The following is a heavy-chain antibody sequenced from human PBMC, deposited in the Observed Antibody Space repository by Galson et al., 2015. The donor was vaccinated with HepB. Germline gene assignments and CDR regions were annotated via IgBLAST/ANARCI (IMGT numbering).Heavy chain of an antibody. CDR3: AKDRAGFRDGYKDGMDV. D-gene: IGHD5-24*01. Sequence: SLRLSCAASGFTFDDYAMHWVRQAPGKGLEWVSGISWNSGSIGYADSVKGRFTISRDNAKNSLYLQMNSLRAEDTALYYCAKDRAGFRDGYKDGMDVWGQGTTVTVSS. V-gene: IGHV3-9*01. CDR1: GFTFDDYA. CDR2: ISWNSGSI. J-gene: IGHJ6*02.